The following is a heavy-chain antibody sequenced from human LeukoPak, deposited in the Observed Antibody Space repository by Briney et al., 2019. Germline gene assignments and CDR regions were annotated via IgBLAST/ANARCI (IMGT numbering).Heavy chain of an antibody. CDR3: ARDWCSSTSCYQNWFDP. CDR2: ISAYNGNT. CDR1: GYTFTTYG. Sequence: ATVKVSCKASGYTFTTYGISWVRQAPGQGLEWMGWISAYNGNTNYAQKLQGRVTMTTDTSTSTAYMELRSLRSDDTAVYYCARDWCSSTSCYQNWFDPWGQGTLVTVSS. V-gene: IGHV1-18*01. D-gene: IGHD2-2*01. J-gene: IGHJ5*02.